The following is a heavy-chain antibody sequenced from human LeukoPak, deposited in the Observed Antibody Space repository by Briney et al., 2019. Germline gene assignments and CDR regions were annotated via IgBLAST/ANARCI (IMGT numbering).Heavy chain of an antibody. CDR3: ARALGYCSSASCYYFDN. V-gene: IGHV3-48*01. J-gene: IGHJ4*02. D-gene: IGHD2-2*01. Sequence: PGGSLRLSCAASGFIFSSYSMNWVRQAPGKGLEWVSYISSRSSTIYYADSVKGRFTISRDNAKNSLYLQMNSLRAEDTAVYYCARALGYCSSASCYYFDNWGQGTLVTVSS. CDR2: ISSRSSTI. CDR1: GFIFSSYS.